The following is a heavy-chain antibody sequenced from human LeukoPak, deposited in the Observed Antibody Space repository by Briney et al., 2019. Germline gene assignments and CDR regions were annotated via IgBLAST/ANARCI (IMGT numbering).Heavy chain of an antibody. D-gene: IGHD3/OR15-3a*01. CDR2: IYWDDDK. Sequence: SGPTLVKPTQTLTLTCTFSGFSLTTSGVSVGWIRQSPGKALEWLALIYWDDDKRYSPSLKNRLIITKDTSKNQVVLIMTNMDPVDTATYYCAHRLVGLDSFDNWGQGTLVTVSS. CDR1: GFSLTTSGVS. J-gene: IGHJ4*02. CDR3: AHRLVGLDSFDN. V-gene: IGHV2-5*02.